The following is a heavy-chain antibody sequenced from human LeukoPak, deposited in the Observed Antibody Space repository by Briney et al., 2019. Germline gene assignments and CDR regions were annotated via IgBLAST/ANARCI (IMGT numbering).Heavy chain of an antibody. CDR1: GFTFSSYS. Sequence: KPGGSLRLSCAASGFTFSSYSMNWVRQAPGKGLEWVSSISSSSSYIYYADSVKGRFTISRDNAKNSLYLQMNSLRAEDTAVYYCARDQSGWYLEYFQHWGQGTLVTVSS. V-gene: IGHV3-21*01. CDR3: ARDQSGWYLEYFQH. J-gene: IGHJ1*01. CDR2: ISSSSSYI. D-gene: IGHD6-19*01.